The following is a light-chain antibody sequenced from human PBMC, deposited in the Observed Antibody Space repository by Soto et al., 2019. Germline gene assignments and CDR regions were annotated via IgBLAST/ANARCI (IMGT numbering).Light chain of an antibody. CDR3: HQDFNLPWT. Sequence: MTQSPSALSASVGDRFAITCRASQSITNYLNWFQQKPGQAPRLLIYGTSTRATGIPVRFSGSGSGTDFTLTISSLQPEDFAVYFCHQDFNLPWTFGQGTKVDIK. CDR1: QSITNY. V-gene: IGKV3D-7*01. CDR2: GTS. J-gene: IGKJ1*01.